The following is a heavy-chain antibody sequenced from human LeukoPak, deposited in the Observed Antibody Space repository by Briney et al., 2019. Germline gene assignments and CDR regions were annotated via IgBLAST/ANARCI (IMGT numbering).Heavy chain of an antibody. Sequence: ASVKVSCKASGYTLTGFCIHWVRQAPGQGLEWMGWLNPNSGGTNYAQNFQGRVTMTRDTSISTGYMELSRLRSDDTAVYYCARDLDNYSGSGSYYDGDPLFPRWGQGTLVTVSS. V-gene: IGHV1-2*02. J-gene: IGHJ1*01. CDR1: GYTLTGFC. D-gene: IGHD3-10*01. CDR2: LNPNSGGT. CDR3: ARDLDNYSGSGSYYDGDPLFPR.